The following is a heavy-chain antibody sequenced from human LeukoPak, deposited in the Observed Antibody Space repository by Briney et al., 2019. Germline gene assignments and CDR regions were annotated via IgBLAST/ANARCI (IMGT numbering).Heavy chain of an antibody. CDR3: ANGAIIVVVPAAIPDFQH. J-gene: IGHJ1*01. CDR1: GFTFSNYG. V-gene: IGHV3-30*02. CDR2: IRYDGSNK. Sequence: GGSLRLSSAASGFTFSNYGMHWVRQAPGKGLEWVAFIRYDGSNKYYADSVKGRFTISRDNSKNTLYLQMNSLRAEDTAVYYCANGAIIVVVPAAIPDFQHWGQGTLVTVSS. D-gene: IGHD2-2*02.